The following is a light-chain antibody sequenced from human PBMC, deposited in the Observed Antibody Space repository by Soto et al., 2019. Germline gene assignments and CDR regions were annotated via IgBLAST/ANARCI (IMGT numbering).Light chain of an antibody. V-gene: IGLV2-23*01. CDR1: SSDVGSYNL. CDR3: CSYAGSSTSYV. CDR2: EGS. J-gene: IGLJ1*01. Sequence: QSVLTQPASVSGSPGQSITISCTGTSSDVGSYNLVSWYQQHPGKAPKLMIYEGSKWPSGVSNRFSGSKSGNTASLTISGLQAEDEADYYCCSYAGSSTSYVFGTGTKVTVL.